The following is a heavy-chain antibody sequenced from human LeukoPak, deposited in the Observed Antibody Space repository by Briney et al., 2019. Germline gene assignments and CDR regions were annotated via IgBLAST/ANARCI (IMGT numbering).Heavy chain of an antibody. Sequence: PSETLSLTCAVYGGSFSGYYWSWIRQPPGKGLEWIGEIDHSGSTNYNPSLKSRVTISVDTSKNQFSLKVRSVTAADTAVYYCARQRAGGSWTPLDHWGQGTLVTVSS. D-gene: IGHD6-13*01. CDR3: ARQRAGGSWTPLDH. J-gene: IGHJ4*02. V-gene: IGHV4-34*01. CDR1: GGSFSGYY. CDR2: IDHSGST.